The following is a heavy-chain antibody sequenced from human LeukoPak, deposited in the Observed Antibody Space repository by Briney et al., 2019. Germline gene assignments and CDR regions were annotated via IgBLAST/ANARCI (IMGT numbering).Heavy chain of an antibody. CDR1: GFTLRSYS. CDR3: ARGVGHYYDSSGYYDDFDY. V-gene: IGHV3-30-3*01. J-gene: IGHJ4*02. D-gene: IGHD3-22*01. CDR2: ISYDGSNK. Sequence: GGALRLSCAAPGFTLRSYSMHWVRPGPGQGPEGGGVISYDGSNKYYADSVKGRFTISRDNSKNTLYLQMNSLRAEDTAVYYCARGVGHYYDSSGYYDDFDYWGQGTLVTVSS.